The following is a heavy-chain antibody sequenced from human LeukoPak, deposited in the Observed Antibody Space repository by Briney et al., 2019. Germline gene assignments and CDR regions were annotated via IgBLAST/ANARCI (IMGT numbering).Heavy chain of an antibody. Sequence: GGSLRLSCAASGFTFTNHWMHWVRQTPGKGLEFVANIDRDGNVKNYVGSVKGRFTISRDNAKNSLYLQMNSLRVDDTAMYYCARDPGSSSFDYWGQGSLVTVSS. D-gene: IGHD1-14*01. CDR2: IDRDGNVK. CDR3: ARDPGSSSFDY. J-gene: IGHJ4*02. V-gene: IGHV3-7*01. CDR1: GFTFTNHW.